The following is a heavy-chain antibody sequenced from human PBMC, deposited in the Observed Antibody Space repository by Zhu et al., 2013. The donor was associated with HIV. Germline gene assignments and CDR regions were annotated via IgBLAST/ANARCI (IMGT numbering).Heavy chain of an antibody. D-gene: IGHD3-10*01. Sequence: QMQLLQSGPEVKMPGTSARVSCKASGFTFFSSAVHWVRQTRGQSLEWIGWIIVGTGATQYSPSFQDRATLSRDMSTTTAYMELNSLTFDDTAVYYCARGSGKQWPSGKYYMDGWGKGTTVTVSS. V-gene: IGHV1-58*01. J-gene: IGHJ6*03. CDR2: IIVGTGAT. CDR1: GFTFFSSA. CDR3: ARGSGKQWPSGKYYMDG.